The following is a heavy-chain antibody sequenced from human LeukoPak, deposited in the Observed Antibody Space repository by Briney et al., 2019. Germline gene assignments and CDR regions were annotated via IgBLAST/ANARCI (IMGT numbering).Heavy chain of an antibody. J-gene: IGHJ4*02. CDR1: GYTLTELS. D-gene: IGHD2-2*01. CDR3: ATELGYCSSTSCPLGY. CDR2: FDPEDGET. Sequence: GASVKVSCKVSGYTLTELSMHCVRQAPGKGLEWMGGFDPEDGETIYAQKFQGRVTMTENTSTDTAYMELSSLRSEDTAVYYCATELGYCSSTSCPLGYWGQGTLVTVSS. V-gene: IGHV1-24*01.